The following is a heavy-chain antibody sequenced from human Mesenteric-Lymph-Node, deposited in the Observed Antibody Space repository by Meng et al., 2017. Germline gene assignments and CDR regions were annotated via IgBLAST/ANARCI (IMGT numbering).Heavy chain of an antibody. CDR1: GFTFSDAW. Sequence: VQLGESGGGFVKPGGSLRLSCEASGFTFSDAWMNWVRQAPGKGLEWVGRIKSKADGGTTDYAAPVKGRFTISRDDSKNTLYLQMNSLETEDTAVYSCTTDLFFRFWNYIHYWGQGTLVTVSS. J-gene: IGHJ4*02. D-gene: IGHD1-1*01. CDR3: TTDLFFRFWNYIHY. V-gene: IGHV3-15*01. CDR2: IKSKADGGTT.